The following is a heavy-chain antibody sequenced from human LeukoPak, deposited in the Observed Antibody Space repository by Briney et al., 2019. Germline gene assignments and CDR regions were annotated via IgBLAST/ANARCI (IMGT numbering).Heavy chain of an antibody. CDR1: GFTFSSYS. Sequence: PGGSLRLSCAASGFTFSSYSMNWVRQAPGKGLEWVSSISSSSSYIYYADSVKGRFTISRDNAKNSLDLQMNSLGAEDTAVYYCARDSKALGEAFDIWGQGTMVTVSS. V-gene: IGHV3-21*01. CDR2: ISSSSSYI. J-gene: IGHJ3*02. CDR3: ARDSKALGEAFDI.